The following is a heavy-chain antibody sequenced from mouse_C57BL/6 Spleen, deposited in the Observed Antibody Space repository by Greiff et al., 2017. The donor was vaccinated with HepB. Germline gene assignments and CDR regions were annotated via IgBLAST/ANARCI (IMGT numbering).Heavy chain of an antibody. D-gene: IGHD2-3*01. J-gene: IGHJ2*01. CDR1: GFNIKNTY. CDR2: IDPANGNT. V-gene: IGHV14-3*01. CDR3: ARSRDGYYVFYFDY. Sequence: VHVKQSVAELVRPGASVKLSCTASGFNIKNTYMHWVKQRPEQGLEWIGRIDPANGNTKYAPKFQGKATITADTSSNTAYLQLSSLTSEDTAIYYCARSRDGYYVFYFDYWGQGTTLTVSS.